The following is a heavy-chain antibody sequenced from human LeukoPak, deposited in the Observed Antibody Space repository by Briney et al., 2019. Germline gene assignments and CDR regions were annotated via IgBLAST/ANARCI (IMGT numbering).Heavy chain of an antibody. Sequence: PGGSLRLSCAPSGFIVSSNYMSWVRQAPGKGPEWVSVIYSDGSTYYADSVKGRFTISRDHSKNTLYLQMNSLRAEDTAVYYCAKEEGPYSGYGWWGQGTLVTVSS. CDR3: AKEEGPYSGYGW. CDR2: IYSDGST. CDR1: GFIVSSNY. D-gene: IGHD5-12*01. V-gene: IGHV3-53*01. J-gene: IGHJ4*02.